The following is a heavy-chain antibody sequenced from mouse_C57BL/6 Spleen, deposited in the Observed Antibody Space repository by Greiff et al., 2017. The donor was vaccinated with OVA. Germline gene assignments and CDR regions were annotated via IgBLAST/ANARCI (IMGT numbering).Heavy chain of an antibody. CDR2: IYPGDGDT. CDR3: ARFAVVAGDYYAMDY. D-gene: IGHD1-1*01. V-gene: IGHV1-82*01. CDR1: GYAFSSSW. J-gene: IGHJ4*01. Sequence: QVQLQQSGPELVKPGASVKISCKASGYAFSSSWMNWVKQRPGKGLEWIGRIYPGDGDTNYNGKFKGKATLTADKSSSTAYMQLSSLTSEDSAIYYCARFAVVAGDYYAMDYWGQGTSVTVSS.